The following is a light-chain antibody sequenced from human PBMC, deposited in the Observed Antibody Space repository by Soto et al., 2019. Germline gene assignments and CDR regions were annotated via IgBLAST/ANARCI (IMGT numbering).Light chain of an antibody. CDR1: QSVSSY. V-gene: IGKV3-11*01. J-gene: IGKJ4*01. Sequence: EIVLTQSPATLSLSPGERATLSCRASQSVSSYLAWYQQKPGQAPRLLIYDASNRATGIPARFSGSGSGTDFTLTISSLEPEDFAVSYCQQRSNWEGLTFGGGTKVEIK. CDR2: DAS. CDR3: QQRSNWEGLT.